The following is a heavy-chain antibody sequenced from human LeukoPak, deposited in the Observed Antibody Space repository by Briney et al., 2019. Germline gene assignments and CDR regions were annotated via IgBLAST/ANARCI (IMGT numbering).Heavy chain of an antibody. V-gene: IGHV1-18*01. CDR2: ISAYNGNT. J-gene: IGHJ5*02. CDR3: ARDRSDAVSHNWFDP. Sequence: ASVKVSCKASGYTFTSYGISWVRQAPGQGLEWMGWISAYNGNTNYAQNLQGRVTMTRDTSISTAYMELTRLRSDDTAVYYCARDRSDAVSHNWFDPWGQGTLVTVSS. D-gene: IGHD2-8*01. CDR1: GYTFTSYG.